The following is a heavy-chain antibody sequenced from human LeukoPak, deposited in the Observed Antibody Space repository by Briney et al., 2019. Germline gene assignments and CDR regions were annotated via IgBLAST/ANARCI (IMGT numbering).Heavy chain of an antibody. Sequence: GGSLRLSCAASGFTFSNYPMSWVRQAPGKGLEWVSALTGSGSNTYYADSVKGRFTISRDNSKNTLFLQMSSLRAEDTAVYYCANFELATYGAWGQGTLVTVSS. V-gene: IGHV3-23*01. J-gene: IGHJ5*02. CDR1: GFTFSNYP. CDR2: LTGSGSNT. CDR3: ANFELATYGA. D-gene: IGHD1-7*01.